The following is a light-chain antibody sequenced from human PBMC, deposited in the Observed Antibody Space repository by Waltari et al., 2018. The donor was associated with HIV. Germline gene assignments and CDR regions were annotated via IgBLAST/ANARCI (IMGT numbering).Light chain of an antibody. CDR1: QNINNW. J-gene: IGKJ5*01. Sequence: DIHMTHSPSTLSAFVGDRVFITCRASQNINNWLAWYQQKPGKPPKLLIRKASVLEGGVSSRYSGSGSGTEFTLIIDSLEPDDFATYYCQQYKTDPSFGPGTRLEMK. CDR3: QQYKTDPS. V-gene: IGKV1-5*03. CDR2: KAS.